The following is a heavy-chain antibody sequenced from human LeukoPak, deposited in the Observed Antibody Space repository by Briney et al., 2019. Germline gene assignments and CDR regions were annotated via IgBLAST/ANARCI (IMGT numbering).Heavy chain of an antibody. V-gene: IGHV3-30*18. CDR3: AKGKDIVVVPAARDNWFDP. CDR2: ISYDGSNK. Sequence: PGGSLRLSCAASGFTFSSYGMHWVRQAPGKGLEWVAVISYDGSNKYYADSVKGRFTISRDNSKNTLYLQMNSLRAEDTAVYYCAKGKDIVVVPAARDNWFDPWGQGTLVTVSS. D-gene: IGHD2-2*01. J-gene: IGHJ5*02. CDR1: GFTFSSYG.